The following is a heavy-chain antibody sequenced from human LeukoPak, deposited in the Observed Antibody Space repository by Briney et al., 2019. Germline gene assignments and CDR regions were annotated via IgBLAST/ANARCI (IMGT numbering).Heavy chain of an antibody. Sequence: GGSLRLSCAASGFTFSHYWMTWVRQAPGKGLEWVANIKQDGSEKYYVDSVKGRFTISRDNAKNSLYLQMNSLRAEDTAVYYCARAPGEYDFWSGYYNAGGFYFDYWGQGTLVTVSS. CDR2: IKQDGSEK. J-gene: IGHJ4*02. CDR3: ARAPGEYDFWSGYYNAGGFYFDY. CDR1: GFTFSHYW. V-gene: IGHV3-7*01. D-gene: IGHD3-3*01.